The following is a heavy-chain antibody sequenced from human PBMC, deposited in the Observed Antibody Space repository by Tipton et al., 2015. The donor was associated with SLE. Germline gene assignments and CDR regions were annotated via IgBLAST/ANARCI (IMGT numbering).Heavy chain of an antibody. Sequence: TLSLTCTVSGGSISSHYWSWIRQAPGKGLEWIGYISNSETTNYNPSLKSRVTISVDTSKNQFSLRLNSATAADPAVYCCARLVSSSCLASWGQGTVVTFSS. D-gene: IGHD6-6*01. J-gene: IGHJ5*01. V-gene: IGHV4-59*11. CDR3: ARLVSSSCLAS. CDR1: GGSISSHY. CDR2: ISNSETT.